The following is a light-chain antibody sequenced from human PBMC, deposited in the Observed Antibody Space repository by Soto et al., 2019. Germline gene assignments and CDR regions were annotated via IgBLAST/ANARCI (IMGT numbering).Light chain of an antibody. V-gene: IGKV3-20*01. J-gene: IGKJ1*01. CDR3: QHYGTSPKT. Sequence: DIVLTQSPGTLSLSPGERATLSCRASQSVSSSYLAWYHQKPGQAPRLLIYGASTRATGIPDRFSGSGSGTDFILTINRLEPEDFAVYYCQHYGTSPKTFGQGTNVEI. CDR2: GAS. CDR1: QSVSSSY.